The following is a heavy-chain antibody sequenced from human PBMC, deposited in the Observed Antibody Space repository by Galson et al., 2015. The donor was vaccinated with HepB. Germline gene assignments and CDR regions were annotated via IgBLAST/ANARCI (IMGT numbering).Heavy chain of an antibody. CDR1: GYTFTSYA. Sequence: SVKVSCKASGYTFTSYAMNWVRQAPGQGLEWVGWINTNTGNPTYAQGFTGRFVFSLDTSVSTAYLQISSLKAEDTAVYYCARGIPSSRIAVAGPDYWGQGTLVTASS. CDR2: INTNTGNP. V-gene: IGHV7-4-1*02. CDR3: ARGIPSSRIAVAGPDY. D-gene: IGHD6-19*01. J-gene: IGHJ4*02.